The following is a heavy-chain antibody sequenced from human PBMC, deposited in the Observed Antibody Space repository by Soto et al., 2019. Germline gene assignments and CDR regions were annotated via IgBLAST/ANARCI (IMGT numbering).Heavy chain of an antibody. CDR1: RYGFACRC. D-gene: IGHD3-22*01. V-gene: IGHV1-18*01. J-gene: IGHJ4*02. Sequence: WKACRYGFACRCRSSAQHSTKKGLEWMGWISAYNGNTNYAQKLQGRVTMTTDTSTSTAYMELRSLRSDDTAVYYCAREVRYNYDSSGSNGFGTWGEGTLLNV. CDR3: AREVRYNYDSSGSNGFGT. CDR2: ISAYNGNT.